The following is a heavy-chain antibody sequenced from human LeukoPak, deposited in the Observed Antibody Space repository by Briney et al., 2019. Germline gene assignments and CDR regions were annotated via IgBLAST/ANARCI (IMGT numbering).Heavy chain of an antibody. J-gene: IGHJ4*02. V-gene: IGHV3-30*18. CDR1: GFTFSSYG. Sequence: GGSLRLSCAASGFTFSSYGMHWVRQAPGKGLEWVAVISFDASNKYYADSVKGRFTISRDNSKNTLYLQMNSLRAEDTAVYYCAKDVDPFGSGSYVEGFDYWGREPWSPSPQ. CDR2: ISFDASNK. D-gene: IGHD3-10*01. CDR3: AKDVDPFGSGSYVEGFDY.